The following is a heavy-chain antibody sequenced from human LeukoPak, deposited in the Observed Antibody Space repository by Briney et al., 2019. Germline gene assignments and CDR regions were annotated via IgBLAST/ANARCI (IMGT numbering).Heavy chain of an antibody. CDR3: ARTIAAAASNWFDP. CDR1: GGSISSYY. V-gene: IGHV4-59*01. Sequence: SETLSLTCTVSGGSISSYYWSWIRQPPGKGLEWIGYIYYSGSTNYNPSLKSRVTISVDTSKDQFSLKLSSVTAADTAVYYCARTIAAAASNWFDPWGQGTLVTVSS. D-gene: IGHD6-13*01. CDR2: IYYSGST. J-gene: IGHJ5*02.